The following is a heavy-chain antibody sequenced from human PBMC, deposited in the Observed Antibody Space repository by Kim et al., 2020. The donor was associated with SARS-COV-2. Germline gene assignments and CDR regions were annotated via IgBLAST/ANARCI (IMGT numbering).Heavy chain of an antibody. J-gene: IGHJ6*02. CDR2: ISGSGGST. CDR3: AKEVGYSVTDYYYYGMDV. D-gene: IGHD5-12*01. V-gene: IGHV3-23*01. CDR1: GFTFSSYA. Sequence: GGSLRLSCAASGFTFSSYAMSWVRQAPGKGLEWVSAISGSGGSTYYADSVKGRFTISRDNSKNTLYLQMNSLRAEDTAVYYCAKEVGYSVTDYYYYGMDVWGQGTTVTVSS.